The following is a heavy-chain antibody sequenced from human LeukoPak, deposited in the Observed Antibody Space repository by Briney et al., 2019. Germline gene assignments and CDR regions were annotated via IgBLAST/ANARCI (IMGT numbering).Heavy chain of an antibody. D-gene: IGHD4-23*01. CDR2: ISGSGGST. CDR1: GFTFSSYA. CDR3: VRKVPHGGNPFDY. V-gene: IGHV3-23*01. Sequence: GGSLRLSCAASGFTFSSYAMSWVRQAPGKGLEWVSAISGSGGSTYYADSVKGRFTISRDSSKNTLYLQMNSLRAEDTAVYYCVRKVPHGGNPFDYWGQGTLVTVSS. J-gene: IGHJ4*02.